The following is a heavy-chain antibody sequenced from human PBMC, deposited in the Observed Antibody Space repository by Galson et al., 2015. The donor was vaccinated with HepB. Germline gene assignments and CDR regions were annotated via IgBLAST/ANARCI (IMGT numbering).Heavy chain of an antibody. CDR3: ARDPTDYPSYYYLYGLDV. Sequence: SLRLSCAGSGFTFRSYTLHWVRQAPGKGLEWVAVISYDGDKTNYADSVKGRFTVSRDNSKNTVYLQMNSLRGDDTAVYYCARDPTDYPSYYYLYGLDVWGQGTTVTVSS. CDR2: ISYDGDKT. D-gene: IGHD4-11*01. V-gene: IGHV3-30*14. CDR1: GFTFRSYT. J-gene: IGHJ6*02.